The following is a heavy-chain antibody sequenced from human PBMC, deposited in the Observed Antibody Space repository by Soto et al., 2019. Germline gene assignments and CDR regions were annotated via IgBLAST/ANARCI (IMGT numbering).Heavy chain of an antibody. J-gene: IGHJ5*02. CDR2: INPNSGGT. D-gene: IGHD2-2*01. Sequence: WASVKVSCKASGYTFTGYYMHWVRQAPGQGLEWMGWINPNSGGTNYAQKFQGRVTMTRDTSISTAYMELSRLRSDDTAVYYCARDGNIVVVPAAILSSWGQGTLVTVSS. V-gene: IGHV1-2*02. CDR1: GYTFTGYY. CDR3: ARDGNIVVVPAAILSS.